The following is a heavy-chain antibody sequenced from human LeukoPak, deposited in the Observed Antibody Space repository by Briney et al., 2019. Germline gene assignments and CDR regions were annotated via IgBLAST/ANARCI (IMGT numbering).Heavy chain of an antibody. D-gene: IGHD3-10*01. CDR3: ARGGSGSGYLYYFDY. Sequence: ASVKVSCKASGYTFTKYYMHWVRQAPGQGLEWMGWINPNSGGTNYAQKFQGRVTMTRDTSISTAYMELIRLTSDDTAVYYCARGGSGSGYLYYFDYWGQGTLVTVSS. CDR2: INPNSGGT. J-gene: IGHJ4*02. CDR1: GYTFTKYY. V-gene: IGHV1-2*02.